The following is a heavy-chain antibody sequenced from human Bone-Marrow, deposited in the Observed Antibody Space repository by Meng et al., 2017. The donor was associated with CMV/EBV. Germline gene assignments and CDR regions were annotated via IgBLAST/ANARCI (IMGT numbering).Heavy chain of an antibody. D-gene: IGHD6-6*01. Sequence: GGSLRLSCAASGFTFSSYAMSWVRQAPGKGLEWVSAISGSGGSTYYADSVKGRFTISRDNSKNTLYLQMNSLRAEDTAVYYCAKDILGEQLVSGVFDYWGQGTLVTVSS. CDR2: ISGSGGST. CDR3: AKDILGEQLVSGVFDY. V-gene: IGHV3-23*01. J-gene: IGHJ4*02. CDR1: GFTFSSYA.